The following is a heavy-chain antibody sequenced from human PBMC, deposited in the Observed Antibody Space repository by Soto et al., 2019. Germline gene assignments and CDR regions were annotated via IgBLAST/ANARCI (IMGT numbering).Heavy chain of an antibody. D-gene: IGHD2-2*01. CDR1: GFIFSNYW. Sequence: GPSRSLSCAASGFIFSNYWMSWVRQAPWKGLEWVANIKKDGSEKYYVDSVKGRFTISRDNAKNSLYLQMNSLRAEDTAVYYWARRYCSSTSCETDDWGQGTLVTVSS. V-gene: IGHV3-7*03. CDR2: IKKDGSEK. CDR3: ARRYCSSTSCETDD. J-gene: IGHJ4*02.